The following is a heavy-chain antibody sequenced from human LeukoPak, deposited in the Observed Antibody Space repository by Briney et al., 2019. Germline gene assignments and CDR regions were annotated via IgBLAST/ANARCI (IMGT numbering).Heavy chain of an antibody. CDR1: AFTFSTYS. V-gene: IGHV3-48*04. D-gene: IGHD3/OR15-3a*01. Sequence: PGGSLRLSCAASAFTFSTYSMNWVRQAPGKGLEWVSYISSSTGTIYYADSVRGRFTISRDNAKNSLYLQMNSLRAEDTAVYYCAREWAGYSYWGQGTLVTVSS. CDR2: ISSSTGTI. CDR3: AREWAGYSY. J-gene: IGHJ4*02.